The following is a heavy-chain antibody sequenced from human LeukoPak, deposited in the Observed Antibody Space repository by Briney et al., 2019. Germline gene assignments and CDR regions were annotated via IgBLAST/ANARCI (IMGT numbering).Heavy chain of an antibody. J-gene: IGHJ4*02. Sequence: PSETLSLTCTVSGGSISSSSYYWGWIRQPPGKGLEWIGSIYYSGSTHYNPSLKSRVTLSVDTSKNQFSMKLSSVTAADTAVYYCARRGRSSTRYFDYWGQETLVTVPS. CDR1: GGSISSSSYY. CDR2: IYYSGST. CDR3: ARRGRSSTRYFDY. V-gene: IGHV4-39*01. D-gene: IGHD2-2*01.